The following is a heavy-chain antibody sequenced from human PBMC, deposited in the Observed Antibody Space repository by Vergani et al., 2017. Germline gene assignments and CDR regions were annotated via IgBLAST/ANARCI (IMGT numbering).Heavy chain of an antibody. CDR2: IYYTGTT. D-gene: IGHD6-19*01. V-gene: IGHV4-39*01. Sequence: QLQLQESGPGLVKPSETLSLTCTVSGVSIGSNSYYWGWIRQPPGKGLEWIGTIYYTGTTYYNEAHKSRLTISVDTSKNQFSLNLTSVTAADTAVYYCTRHGCSGWAGYFQHWGQGTLVTASS. CDR3: TRHGCSGWAGYFQH. CDR1: GVSIGSNSYY. J-gene: IGHJ1*01.